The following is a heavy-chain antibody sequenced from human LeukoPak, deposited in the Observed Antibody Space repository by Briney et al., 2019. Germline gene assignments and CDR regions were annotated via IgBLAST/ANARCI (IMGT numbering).Heavy chain of an antibody. V-gene: IGHV1-2*04. CDR2: INPNSGGT. J-gene: IGHJ5*02. D-gene: IGHD3-3*01. CDR3: ARDRADYDFWSGYYTRAWFDP. CDR1: GYTFTGYY. Sequence: ASVKVSCKASGYTFTGYYMHWVRQAPGQGLEWMGWINPNSGGTNYAQKFQGWVTMTRDTSISTAYMELSRLRSDDTAVYYCARDRADYDFWSGYYTRAWFDPWGQGTLVTVSS.